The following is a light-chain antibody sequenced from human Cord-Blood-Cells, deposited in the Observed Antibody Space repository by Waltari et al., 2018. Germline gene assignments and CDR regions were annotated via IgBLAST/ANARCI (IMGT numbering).Light chain of an antibody. CDR3: QVWDSSSDHPV. V-gene: IGLV3-21*03. CDR2: DDS. J-gene: IGLJ2*01. CDR1: NIGSKR. Sequence: SYVLTQPPSVSVAPGKTARTTCGGNNIGSKRVPWYQQKPGQAPVLVVYDDSDRPSGIPERFSGSNSGNTATLTTSRVEAGDEADYYCQVWDSSSDHPVFGGGTKLTVL.